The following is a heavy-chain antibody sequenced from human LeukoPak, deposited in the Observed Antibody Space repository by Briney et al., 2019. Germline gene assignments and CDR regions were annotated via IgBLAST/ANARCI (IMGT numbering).Heavy chain of an antibody. CDR2: IYTSGST. D-gene: IGHD2-2*01. Sequence: SETLSLTCTVSGGSISSYYWSWIRQPAGKGLEWIGRIYTSGSTNYNPSLKSRVTMSVDTSKNQFSLKLSSVTAADTAVYYCARAEDIVIVPAASFDPWGQGTLVTVSS. V-gene: IGHV4-4*07. CDR3: ARAEDIVIVPAASFDP. CDR1: GGSISSYY. J-gene: IGHJ5*02.